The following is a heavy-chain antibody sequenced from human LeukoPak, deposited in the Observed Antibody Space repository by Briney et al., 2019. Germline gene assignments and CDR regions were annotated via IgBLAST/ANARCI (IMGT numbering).Heavy chain of an antibody. CDR3: AELGITMIGGV. V-gene: IGHV3-48*03. CDR2: ISSSGSTI. CDR1: GFTFSSYE. D-gene: IGHD3-10*02. J-gene: IGHJ6*04. Sequence: GGSLRLPCAASGFTFSSYEMNWVRQAPGKGLEWVSYISSSGSTIYYADSVKGRFTISRDNAKNSLYLQMNSLRAEDTAVYYCAELGITMIGGVWGKGTTVTISS.